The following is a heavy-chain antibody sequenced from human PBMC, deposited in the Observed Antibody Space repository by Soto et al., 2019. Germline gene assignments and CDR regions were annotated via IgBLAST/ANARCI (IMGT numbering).Heavy chain of an antibody. Sequence: EASVKVSCKASGCTFSSYAISWVRQAPGQGLEWMGGIIPIFGTANYAQKFQGRVTITADESTSTAYMELSSLRSEDTAVYYCARGPYCGGDCYSYFDYWGQGTLVTVSS. D-gene: IGHD2-21*02. CDR3: ARGPYCGGDCYSYFDY. V-gene: IGHV1-69*13. CDR1: GCTFSSYA. CDR2: IIPIFGTA. J-gene: IGHJ4*02.